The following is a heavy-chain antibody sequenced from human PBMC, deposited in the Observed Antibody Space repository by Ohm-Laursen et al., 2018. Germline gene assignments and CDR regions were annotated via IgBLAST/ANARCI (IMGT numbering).Heavy chain of an antibody. CDR3: AKDPNYGSDSGYFDY. Sequence: SLRLSCAAPGFTFDDYAMHWVRQAPGKGLEWVSGISWNSGSMDYADSVKGRFIISRDNAKNSLYLQMNSLRAEDTALYYCAKDPNYGSDSGYFDYWGQGTLVTVSS. CDR1: GFTFDDYA. D-gene: IGHD3-10*01. CDR2: ISWNSGSM. J-gene: IGHJ4*02. V-gene: IGHV3-9*01.